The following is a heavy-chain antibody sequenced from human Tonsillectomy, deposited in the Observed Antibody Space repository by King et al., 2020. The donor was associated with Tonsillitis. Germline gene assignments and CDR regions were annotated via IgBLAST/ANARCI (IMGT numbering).Heavy chain of an antibody. Sequence: QLQESGPGLVKPSETLSLTCAVSGYSISSGYYWGWLRQPPGKRLEWIGSIYHSGSTYYNPSLKSRVTISVDTSKNQSSLKLSSVTAADTAVYYCARPKEPYYQADDALDIWGQGTMVTVSS. CDR1: GYSISSGYY. J-gene: IGHJ3*02. CDR2: IYHSGST. CDR3: ARPKEPYYQADDALDI. D-gene: IGHD2-2*01. V-gene: IGHV4-38-2*01.